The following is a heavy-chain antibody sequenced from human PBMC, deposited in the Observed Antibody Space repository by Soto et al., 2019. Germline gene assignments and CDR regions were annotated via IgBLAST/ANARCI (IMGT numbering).Heavy chain of an antibody. J-gene: IGHJ6*02. Sequence: EVQLLESGGGLVQPGGSLRVSCAASGFTFSSYAMSWVRQAPGKVLEWVSAISGSGGSTYYADSVKSRFTISRDNSKNTLYLKMNSLRAEDTAVYYCARDMYSSSWYFYYYSMDVWGQGTTVTVSS. CDR2: ISGSGGST. CDR1: GFTFSSYA. D-gene: IGHD6-13*01. CDR3: ARDMYSSSWYFYYYSMDV. V-gene: IGHV3-23*01.